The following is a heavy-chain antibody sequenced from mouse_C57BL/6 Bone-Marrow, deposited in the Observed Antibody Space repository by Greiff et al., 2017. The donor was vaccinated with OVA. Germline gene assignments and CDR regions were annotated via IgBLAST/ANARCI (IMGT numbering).Heavy chain of an antibody. CDR3: ARAGWSYFDV. J-gene: IGHJ1*03. Sequence: QVQLQQPGAELVKPGASVKLSCKASGYTFTSYWMHWVKQRPGQGLEWIGMIHPNSGSTNYNEKFKSKATLTVDKASSTAYMQLSSLTSEDSAVYYCARAGWSYFDVWGTGTTVTVSS. CDR1: GYTFTSYW. V-gene: IGHV1-64*01. D-gene: IGHD3-1*01. CDR2: IHPNSGST.